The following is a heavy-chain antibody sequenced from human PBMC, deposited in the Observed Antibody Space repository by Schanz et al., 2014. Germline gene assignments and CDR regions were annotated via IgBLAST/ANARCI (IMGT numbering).Heavy chain of an antibody. CDR1: GFTFGDYA. J-gene: IGHJ4*02. CDR2: IRSKAYGGTT. Sequence: EVQLVESGGGLVKPGRSLRLSCTTSGFTFGDYAMSWFRQAPGKGLEWVGFIRSKAYGGTTEYAASVKGRFTISRDDSKSIAYLQMNSLKTEDTAVYYCTGWNGYQPLYPARRGQGTLVTVSS. V-gene: IGHV3-49*05. D-gene: IGHD2-2*02. CDR3: TGWNGYQPLYPAR.